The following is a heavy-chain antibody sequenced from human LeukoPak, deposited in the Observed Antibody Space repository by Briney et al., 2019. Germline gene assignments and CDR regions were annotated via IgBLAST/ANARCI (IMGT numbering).Heavy chain of an antibody. CDR1: GFNFKTYS. V-gene: IGHV3-30*04. J-gene: IGHJ4*02. Sequence: PGRSLRLSCAASGFNFKTYSMHWVRQAPGKGLEWLAVITYDGNNKYYADSVKGRVTLSRDNPKKTLYLKMDNLIGEDTAVYYYAREDRFVATYYLDYWGQGTLVTVSS. CDR2: ITYDGNNK. CDR3: AREDRFVATYYLDY. D-gene: IGHD1-26*01.